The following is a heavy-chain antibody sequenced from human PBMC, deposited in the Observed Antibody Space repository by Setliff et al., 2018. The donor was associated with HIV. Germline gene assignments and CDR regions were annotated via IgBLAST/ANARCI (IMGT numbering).Heavy chain of an antibody. Sequence: PSETLSLTCTVSGGDYYWGWIRQPPGEGLEWIASINYSGNTYYNPSLKSLVTISVDTSKNQFSLRLSSVTAADTAVYYCARQLGVTTVTKRYFDLWGRGTLVTVSS. CDR2: INYSGNT. V-gene: IGHV4-39*01. CDR1: GGDYY. D-gene: IGHD4-17*01. CDR3: ARQLGVTTVTKRYFDL. J-gene: IGHJ2*01.